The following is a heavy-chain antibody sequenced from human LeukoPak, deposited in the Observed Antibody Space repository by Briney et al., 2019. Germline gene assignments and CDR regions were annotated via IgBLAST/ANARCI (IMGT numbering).Heavy chain of an antibody. CDR1: GGSISSYY. CDR3: ARSGDEWGLPTHFDY. V-gene: IGHV4-59*01. J-gene: IGHJ4*02. CDR2: IYYSGST. D-gene: IGHD1-26*01. Sequence: PSETLSLTCTVSGGSISSYYWSWIRQPPGKGLEWIGYIYYSGSTNYNPSLKSRVTISVDTSKNQFSLKLSSVTAADTAVYYCARSGDEWGLPTHFDYWGQGTLVTVSS.